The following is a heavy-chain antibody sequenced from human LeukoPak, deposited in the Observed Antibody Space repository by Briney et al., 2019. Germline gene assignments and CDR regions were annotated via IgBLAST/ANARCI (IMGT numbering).Heavy chain of an antibody. CDR1: GGSFSGYY. CDR2: IHHSGSA. Sequence: SETLSLTCAVYGGSFSGYYWSWIRQPPGKGLEWIGEIHHSGSANYNPSLKSRVTISVDTSKNQFSLKLSSVTAADTAVYYCARRQQQLTRVDHYYYMDVWGKGTTVTVSS. CDR3: ARRQQQLTRVDHYYYMDV. J-gene: IGHJ6*03. V-gene: IGHV4-34*01. D-gene: IGHD6-13*01.